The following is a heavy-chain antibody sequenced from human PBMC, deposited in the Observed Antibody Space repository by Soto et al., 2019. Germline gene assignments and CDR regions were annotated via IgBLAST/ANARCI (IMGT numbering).Heavy chain of an antibody. CDR2: INNSGST. Sequence: TETLSLTCAVYGGSFSGYYWSWIRQPPGKGLEWIGEINNSGSTNYNPSLKSRVTIAVDTSKNQFSLKLSSVTAADTAVYYCARTPFWSGYYFYYGMDVWGQGTTVTVSS. D-gene: IGHD3-3*01. CDR1: GGSFSGYY. J-gene: IGHJ6*02. CDR3: ARTPFWSGYYFYYGMDV. V-gene: IGHV4-34*01.